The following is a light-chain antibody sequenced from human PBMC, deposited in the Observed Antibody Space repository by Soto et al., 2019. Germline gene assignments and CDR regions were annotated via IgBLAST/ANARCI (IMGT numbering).Light chain of an antibody. CDR2: AAS. J-gene: IGKJ4*01. V-gene: IGKV3-15*01. CDR3: QQYTAWPLT. CDR1: QSVYNN. Sequence: EIVMTQSPATLSVSPGERGTLSCRASQSVYNNLAWYQQKPGQAPRLLIYAASTRATGFPARFSGSGFGTEFNLTISSLQSEDFAVYYCQQYTAWPLTFGGGTKVEIK.